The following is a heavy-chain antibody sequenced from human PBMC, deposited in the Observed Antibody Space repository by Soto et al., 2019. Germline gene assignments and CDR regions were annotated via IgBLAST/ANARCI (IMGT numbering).Heavy chain of an antibody. J-gene: IGHJ4*02. D-gene: IGHD3-10*01. CDR2: ISYDGSNK. Sequence: QVQLVESGGGVVQPGRSLRLSCAASGFTFSSYGVHWVRQAPGKGLEWVAVISYDGSNKYYADSVKGRFTISRDNSKNTLYLQMNSLRAEDTAVYYCANFEFADYWGQGTLVTVSS. CDR3: ANFEFADY. V-gene: IGHV3-30*18. CDR1: GFTFSSYG.